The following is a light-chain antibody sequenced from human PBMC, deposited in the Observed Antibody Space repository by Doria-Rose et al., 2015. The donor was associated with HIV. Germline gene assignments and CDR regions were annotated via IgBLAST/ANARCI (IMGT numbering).Light chain of an antibody. CDR1: QRVKSSY. Sequence: TQSPGTLSLSPGERATLSCRASQRVKSSYLAWYQQKPGQAPRLLIYDASTSATGIPDRFSGSGSGTDFTLTISRLEPEDVAVYYCQQYGTSRGSFGQGTRLEIK. V-gene: IGKV3-20*01. CDR3: QQYGTSRGS. J-gene: IGKJ5*01. CDR2: DAS.